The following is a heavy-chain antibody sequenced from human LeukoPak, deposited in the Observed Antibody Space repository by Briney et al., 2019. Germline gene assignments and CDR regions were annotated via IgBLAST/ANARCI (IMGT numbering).Heavy chain of an antibody. J-gene: IGHJ4*02. D-gene: IGHD6-19*01. Sequence: GGSLRLSCAASGFTFSSYAMSGVPHAPGKGLEWVSAISGSGGSTYYADSVKGRFTISRDNSKNTLYLQMNSLRAEDTGVYYCAKELYESSGWYGRSYWGQGTLVTVSS. V-gene: IGHV3-23*01. CDR3: AKELYESSGWYGRSY. CDR2: ISGSGGST. CDR1: GFTFSSYA.